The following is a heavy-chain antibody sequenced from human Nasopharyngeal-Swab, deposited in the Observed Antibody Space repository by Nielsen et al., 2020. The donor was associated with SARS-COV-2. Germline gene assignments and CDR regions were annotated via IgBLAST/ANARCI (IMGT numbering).Heavy chain of an antibody. CDR1: GFTFSSYG. CDR2: IRSKAYGGTT. D-gene: IGHD3-3*01. V-gene: IGHV3-49*04. Sequence: GGSLRLSCAASGFTFSSYGMHWVRQAPGKGLEWVGFIRSKAYGGTTEYAASVKGRFTISRDDSKSIAYLQMNSLKTEDTAVYYCTRVPYDFWSGYYSDYWGQGTLVTVSS. CDR3: TRVPYDFWSGYYSDY. J-gene: IGHJ4*02.